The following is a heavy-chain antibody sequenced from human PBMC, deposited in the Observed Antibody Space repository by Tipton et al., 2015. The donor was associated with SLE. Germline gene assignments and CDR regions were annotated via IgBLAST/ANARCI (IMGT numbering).Heavy chain of an antibody. V-gene: IGHV3-9*01. J-gene: IGHJ4*02. CDR3: AKDIAPFRGVGAFDY. CDR1: GFTFDDYA. Sequence: SLRLSCAASGFTFDDYAMHWVRHVPGKGLEWVSGISWDSGDTGYADSVEGRFTISRDNAKNSLYLQMSSLRAEDTASYYCAKDIAPFRGVGAFDYWGQGTQVTVSS. D-gene: IGHD1-26*01. CDR2: ISWDSGDT.